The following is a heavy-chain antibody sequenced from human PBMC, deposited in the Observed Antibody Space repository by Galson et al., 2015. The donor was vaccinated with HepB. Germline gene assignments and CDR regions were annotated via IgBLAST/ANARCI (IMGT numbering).Heavy chain of an antibody. V-gene: IGHV3-73*01. CDR1: GFTFSGSD. J-gene: IGHJ6*02. Sequence: SLRLSCAASGFTFSGSDMHWVRQASGKGLEWIGRIRTQANSYATTYSASVKGRFTISRDDSKNTAYLQMNSLKIEDTAVYYCTNESLGYIDAWGQGTTVTVSS. D-gene: IGHD6-25*01. CDR3: TNESLGYIDA. CDR2: IRTQANSYAT.